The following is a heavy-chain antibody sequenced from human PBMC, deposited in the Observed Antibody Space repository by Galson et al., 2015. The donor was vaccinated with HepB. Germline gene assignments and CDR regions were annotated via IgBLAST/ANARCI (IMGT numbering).Heavy chain of an antibody. V-gene: IGHV3-23*01. J-gene: IGHJ3*02. D-gene: IGHD3-3*01. CDR3: AKERDGGAFDI. CDR1: GFTFSSYA. CDR2: IRGRGYNT. Sequence: SLRLSCAASGFTFSSYAMNWVRQAPGKGLEWVSAIRGRGYNTYYADSVKGRFTISRDNSKNTLYLQMSSLRAEDTTVYYCAKERDGGAFDIWDQGTMVTVSS.